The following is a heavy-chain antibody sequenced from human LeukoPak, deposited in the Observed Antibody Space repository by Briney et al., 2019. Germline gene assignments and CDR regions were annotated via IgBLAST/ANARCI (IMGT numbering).Heavy chain of an antibody. CDR2: ISSSSRTI. CDR3: VREAYIPGPFDP. J-gene: IGHJ5*02. Sequence: GGSLRLSCAVSGFTFSSYSMNWVRQAPGKGLEWVSYISSSSRTIYYADSVKGRFTISRDNAKNSLYLQMNSLRDEDTAVYYCVREAYIPGPFDPWGQGTLVTVSS. V-gene: IGHV3-48*02. CDR1: GFTFSSYS. D-gene: IGHD3-16*01.